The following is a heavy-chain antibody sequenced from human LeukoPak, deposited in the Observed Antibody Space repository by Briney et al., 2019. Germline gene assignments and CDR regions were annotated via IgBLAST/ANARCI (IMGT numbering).Heavy chain of an antibody. J-gene: IGHJ5*02. D-gene: IGHD2-21*02. CDR3: ARIVVVTAIWQRNNWFDP. CDR2: IYYSGST. Sequence: SETLSLTCTVSGGSISSSSYYWGWIRQPPGKGLEWIGSIYYSGSTYYNPSLKSRVTISVDTSKNQFSLKLSSVTAADTAVYYCARIVVVTAIWQRNNWFDPWGQGTLVTVSS. CDR1: GGSISSSSYY. V-gene: IGHV4-39*07.